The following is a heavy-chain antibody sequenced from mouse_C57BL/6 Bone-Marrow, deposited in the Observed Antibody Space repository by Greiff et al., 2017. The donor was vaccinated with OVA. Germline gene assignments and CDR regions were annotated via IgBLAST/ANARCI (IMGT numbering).Heavy chain of an antibody. D-gene: IGHD2-3*01. CDR1: GYTFTSYW. CDR3: ALYDGYYLSAMDY. V-gene: IGHV1-55*01. J-gene: IGHJ4*01. Sequence: QVQLQQPGAELVKPGASVKMSCKASGYTFTSYWITWVKQRPGQGLAWIGDIYPGSGSPNYNEKFKSKATLTVDTSSSTAYMQLSSRTSEDSAVYYCALYDGYYLSAMDYWGQGTSVTVSS. CDR2: IYPGSGSP.